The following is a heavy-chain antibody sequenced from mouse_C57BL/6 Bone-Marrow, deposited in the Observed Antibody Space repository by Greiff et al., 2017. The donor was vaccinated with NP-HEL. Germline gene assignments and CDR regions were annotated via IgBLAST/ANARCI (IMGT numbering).Heavy chain of an antibody. D-gene: IGHD1-1*01. J-gene: IGHJ3*01. CDR2: ISNGGGST. V-gene: IGHV5-12*01. CDR1: GFTFSDYY. CDR3: ARGAYYYGSSPLFAY. Sequence: EVHLVESGGGLVQPGGSLKLSCAASGFTFSDYYMYWVRQTPEKRLEWVAYISNGGGSTYYPDTVKGRFTISRDNAKNTLYLQMSRLKSEDTAMYYCARGAYYYGSSPLFAYWGQGTLVTVSA.